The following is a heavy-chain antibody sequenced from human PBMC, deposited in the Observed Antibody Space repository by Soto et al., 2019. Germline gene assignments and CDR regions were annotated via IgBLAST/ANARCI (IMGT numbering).Heavy chain of an antibody. D-gene: IGHD1-26*01. J-gene: IGHJ4*02. CDR2: IRYDGSNI. CDR1: GFTLSGLG. CDR3: ARDGVGHTTFFGYFDY. Sequence: QVQLVESGGGVVQTGRSLRLSCAASGFTLSGLGMHWDRQAPCKGLAWVAFIRYDGSNIYYADVVKGRFTISRDNSKDTLYLQMNSLMADDAAVYYCARDGVGHTTFFGYFDYWGQGTLVTVSS. V-gene: IGHV3-33*01.